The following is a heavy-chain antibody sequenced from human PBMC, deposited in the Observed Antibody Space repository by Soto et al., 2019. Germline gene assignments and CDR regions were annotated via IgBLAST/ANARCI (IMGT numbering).Heavy chain of an antibody. CDR1: GGTFTSYA. D-gene: IGHD6-6*01. V-gene: IGHV1-69*12. J-gene: IGHJ4*02. CDR2: IIPAFGTT. CDR3: ARGWGSSGHFDL. Sequence: QIQLVQSGPEVKKPGSSVKVSCRASGGTFTSYAISWVRQAPGQGLEWMGGIIPAFGTTNYEPKFQDRVTITADQSTSTGFMELSGLRSEDTAVYYCARGWGSSGHFDLWGQGTLVTVSS.